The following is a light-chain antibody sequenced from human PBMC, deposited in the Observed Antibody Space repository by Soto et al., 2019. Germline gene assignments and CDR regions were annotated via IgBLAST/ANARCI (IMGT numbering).Light chain of an antibody. CDR3: QQRSNWPPSLT. Sequence: EIVLTQSPATLSLSPGERATLSCRASQSVSSYLAWYQQKPGQAPRLLIYDASNRATGIPARFSGSWSGTDFTLTIRSLEPEDFAVYYCQQRSNWPPSLTFGGGTKVEIK. CDR1: QSVSSY. V-gene: IGKV3-11*01. J-gene: IGKJ4*01. CDR2: DAS.